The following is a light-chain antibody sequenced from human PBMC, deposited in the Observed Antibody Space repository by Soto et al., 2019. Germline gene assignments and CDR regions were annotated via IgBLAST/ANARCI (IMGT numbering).Light chain of an antibody. CDR1: QSVSSK. J-gene: IGKJ5*01. CDR3: QQYNNWPPIT. Sequence: EIVLTQSPGTLSLSPGERATLSCRASQSVSSKLAWYQQKPGQAPRLIIYGAYTRATGIPAGFSGSGSGTEFTLTISSLQSEDFAVYYCQQYNNWPPITCGQGTRLDIK. CDR2: GAY. V-gene: IGKV3-15*01.